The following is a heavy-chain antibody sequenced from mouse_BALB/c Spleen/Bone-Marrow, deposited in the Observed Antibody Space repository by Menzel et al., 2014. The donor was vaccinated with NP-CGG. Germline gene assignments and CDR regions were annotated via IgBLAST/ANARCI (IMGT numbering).Heavy chain of an antibody. CDR3: ARWLPLAY. D-gene: IGHD2-2*01. J-gene: IGHJ3*01. CDR1: GLNIKDTY. V-gene: IGHV14-3*02. CDR2: IDPANGNT. Sequence: VQLQQSGAELVKPGASVKLSCTASGLNIKDTYMHWVKQRPEQGLEWIGRIDPANGNTKYDPKFQGKATITADTSSNTAYLQPSSLTSEEPAVYYCARWLPLAYWGQGTLVTVSA.